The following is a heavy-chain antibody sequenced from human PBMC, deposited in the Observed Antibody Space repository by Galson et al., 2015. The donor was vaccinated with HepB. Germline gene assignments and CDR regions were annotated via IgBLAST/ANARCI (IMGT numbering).Heavy chain of an antibody. J-gene: IGHJ4*02. CDR1: GFTFSSYA. D-gene: IGHD3-3*01. Sequence: SLRLSCAASGFTFSSYAMHWVRQAPGKGLEWVAVISYDGSNKYYADSVKGRFTISRDNSKNTLYLQMNSLRAEDTAVYYCARANYDFWSGYYWGQGTLVTVSS. CDR2: ISYDGSNK. CDR3: ARANYDFWSGYY. V-gene: IGHV3-30-3*01.